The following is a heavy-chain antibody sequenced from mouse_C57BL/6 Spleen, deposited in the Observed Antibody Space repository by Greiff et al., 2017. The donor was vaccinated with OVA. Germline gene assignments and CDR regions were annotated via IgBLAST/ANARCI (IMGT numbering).Heavy chain of an antibody. Sequence: VKLQESGAELVKPGASVKMSCKASGYTFTSYWITWVKQRPGQGLEWIGDIYPGSGSTNYNEKFKSKATLTVDTSSSTAYMQLSSLTSEDSAVYYCARSYGGFAYWGQGTLVTVSA. D-gene: IGHD1-1*02. V-gene: IGHV1-55*01. CDR1: GYTFTSYW. CDR3: ARSYGGFAY. CDR2: IYPGSGST. J-gene: IGHJ3*01.